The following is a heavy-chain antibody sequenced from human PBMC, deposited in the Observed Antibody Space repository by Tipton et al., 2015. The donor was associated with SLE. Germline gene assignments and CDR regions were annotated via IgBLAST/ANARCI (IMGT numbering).Heavy chain of an antibody. CDR1: GFTFSSYW. Sequence: GSLRLSCAASGFTFSSYWMSWVRQAPGKGLEWVANIKQDGSEKYYVDSVKGRFTISRDNAKNSLYLQMNSLRAEDSAVYYCAREGGYCSGGSCYPYYFDYWGQGTLVTVSS. CDR2: IKQDGSEK. CDR3: AREGGYCSGGSCYPYYFDY. D-gene: IGHD2-15*01. V-gene: IGHV3-7*03. J-gene: IGHJ4*02.